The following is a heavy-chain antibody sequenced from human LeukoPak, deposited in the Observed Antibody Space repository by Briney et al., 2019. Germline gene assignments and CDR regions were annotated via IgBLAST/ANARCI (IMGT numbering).Heavy chain of an antibody. J-gene: IGHJ4*02. D-gene: IGHD3-10*01. CDR1: GFTFSRTA. CDR3: AKDSNYLHIGSFFIPFDF. V-gene: IGHV3-23*01. CDR2: IGGSGVGT. Sequence: PGGSLRLSCAASGFTFSRTAMTWVRQPPGKGLEWVATIGGSGVGTYYADSIKGRFNISRDNSKNTLYLQMNSLRTDDTAMYYCAKDSNYLHIGSFFIPFDFWGQGTLVTVSS.